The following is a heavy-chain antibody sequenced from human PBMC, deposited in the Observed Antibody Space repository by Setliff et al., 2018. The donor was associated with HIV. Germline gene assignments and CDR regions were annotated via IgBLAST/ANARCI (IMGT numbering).Heavy chain of an antibody. J-gene: IGHJ4*02. V-gene: IGHV4-59*01. CDR2: IYYSGST. Sequence: SETLSLTCSVSGGSIFSYYWSWIRQPPGKGLEWIGYIYYSGSTNYNPSFKSRVTISLDTSKNQFSLKLSSVTAADTAVYYCASFVPLYGADYWGQGMLVTVSS. CDR3: ASFVPLYGADY. CDR1: GGSIFSYY. D-gene: IGHD3-10*01.